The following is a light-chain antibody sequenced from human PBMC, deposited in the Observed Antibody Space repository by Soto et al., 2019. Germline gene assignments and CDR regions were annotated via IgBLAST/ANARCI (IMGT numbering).Light chain of an antibody. Sequence: EIVMTQSPATLSVSPGERATLSCRASQSVSSNLAWYQQKPGQAPRLLIYGASTRATGIPARFSGSGSGTEFTLTISSLQFVFFECYGYQRDQNSSPRRFGQGPEGE. V-gene: IGKV3-15*01. J-gene: IGKJ1*01. CDR2: GAS. CDR3: QRDQNSSPRR. CDR1: QSVSSN.